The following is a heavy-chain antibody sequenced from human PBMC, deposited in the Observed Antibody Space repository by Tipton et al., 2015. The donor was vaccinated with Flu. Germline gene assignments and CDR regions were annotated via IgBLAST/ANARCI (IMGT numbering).Heavy chain of an antibody. Sequence: GLVKPSETLSLTCTVSGGSINSYYWSWIRQPAGKGLEWIGRIDTGGSTNYNPSLKSRVTISVDTSKNQFSLKVSSVTAADTAVYYCARRSATGPYNWFDPWGQGTLVTVSS. CDR2: IDTGGST. V-gene: IGHV4-4*07. CDR1: GGSINSYY. CDR3: ARRSATGPYNWFDP. J-gene: IGHJ5*02. D-gene: IGHD6-13*01.